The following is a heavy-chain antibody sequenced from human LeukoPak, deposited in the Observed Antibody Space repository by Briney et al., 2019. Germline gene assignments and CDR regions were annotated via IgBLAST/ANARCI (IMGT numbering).Heavy chain of an antibody. D-gene: IGHD2-15*01. CDR1: GFTFSSYS. CDR2: IKQDGGEK. V-gene: IGHV3-7*01. CDR3: ARNKGWELPAELDS. Sequence: GGSLRLSCAASGFTFSSYSMNWVRQAPGKGLEWVANIKQDGGEKYYVDSVKGRFTISRDDAKTSVYLQMNSLRAEDTAVYYCARNKGWELPAELDSWGQGTLVTVSS. J-gene: IGHJ4*02.